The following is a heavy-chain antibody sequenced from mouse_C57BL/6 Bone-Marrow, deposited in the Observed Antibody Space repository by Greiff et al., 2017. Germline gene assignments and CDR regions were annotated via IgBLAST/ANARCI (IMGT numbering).Heavy chain of an antibody. CDR3: ARIIYYGNSYAMDY. V-gene: IGHV5-12*01. J-gene: IGHJ4*01. CDR2: ISNGGGST. D-gene: IGHD2-1*01. Sequence: EVKGVESGGGLVQPGGSLKLSCAASGFTFSDYYMYWVRQTPEKRLEWVAYISNGGGSTYYPDTVKGRFTISRDNAKNTLYLQMSRLKSEDTAMYYCARIIYYGNSYAMDYWGQGTSVTVSS. CDR1: GFTFSDYY.